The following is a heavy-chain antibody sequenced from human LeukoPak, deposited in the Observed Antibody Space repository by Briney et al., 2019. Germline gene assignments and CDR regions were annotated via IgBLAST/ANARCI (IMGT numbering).Heavy chain of an antibody. CDR1: GFTFSTYG. J-gene: IGHJ4*02. CDR2: IWYDGSKK. V-gene: IGHV3-33*01. D-gene: IGHD3-10*01. CDR3: ARGVYGSGSYPPNHFDY. Sequence: GVSLRLSCAASGFTFSTYGMHWVRQAPGKGLEWVAVIWYDGSKKYYADSVKGRFTISRDNSKNTLYLQMNSLRAEDTAVYYCARGVYGSGSYPPNHFDYWGQGTLVTVSS.